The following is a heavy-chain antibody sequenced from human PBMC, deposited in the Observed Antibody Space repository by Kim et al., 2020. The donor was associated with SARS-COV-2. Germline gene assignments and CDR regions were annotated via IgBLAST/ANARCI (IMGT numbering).Heavy chain of an antibody. CDR3: ARGRVVVPAAISYYYGMDV. CDR2: IYHSGST. V-gene: IGHV4-4*02. Sequence: SETLSLTCAVSGGSISSSNWWSWVRQPPGKGLEWIGEIYHSGSTNYNPSLKSRVTISVDKSKNQFSLKLSSVTAADTAVYYCARGRVVVPAAISYYYGMDVWGQGTTVTVSS. J-gene: IGHJ6*02. CDR1: GGSISSSNW. D-gene: IGHD2-2*01.